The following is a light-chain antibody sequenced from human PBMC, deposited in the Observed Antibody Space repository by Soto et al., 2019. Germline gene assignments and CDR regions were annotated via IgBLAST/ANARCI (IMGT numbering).Light chain of an antibody. J-gene: IGKJ4*01. CDR3: QQRSSWPLT. V-gene: IGKV3-11*01. CDR2: DAS. CDR1: QSISSY. Sequence: EIVLTQSPAPLSLSPGERATLSCRASQSISSYLAWYQQKPGQAPRLLISDASNRATGIPARFSGSGSGTDFTLTISSLEPEDFAVYYCQQRSSWPLTFGGGTKVEIK.